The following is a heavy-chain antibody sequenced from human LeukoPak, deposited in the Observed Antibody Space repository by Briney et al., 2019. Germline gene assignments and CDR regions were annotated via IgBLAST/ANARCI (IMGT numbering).Heavy chain of an antibody. J-gene: IGHJ4*02. D-gene: IGHD3-22*01. Sequence: GRSLRLSCVASGFTFSSYAMHWVRQAPGKGLEWVAVISYDGSNKYYADSVKGRFTISRDNSKNTLYLQMNSLRAEDTAVYYCARLGSLSVVVRDYYDSSGYFDYWGQGTLVTVSS. CDR3: ARLGSLSVVVRDYYDSSGYFDY. CDR1: GFTFSSYA. CDR2: ISYDGSNK. V-gene: IGHV3-30-3*01.